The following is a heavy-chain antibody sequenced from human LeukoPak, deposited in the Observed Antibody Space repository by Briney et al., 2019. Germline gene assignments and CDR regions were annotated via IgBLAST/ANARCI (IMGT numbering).Heavy chain of an antibody. CDR3: ARGGFSRARKLDY. Sequence: PSETLSLTCAVYGGSFSGYYWSWIRQPPGKGLEWIGEINHGGSTNYNPSLKSRVTISVDTSKNQFSLKLSSVTAADTAVYYCARGGFSRARKLDYWGQGTLVTVSS. CDR2: INHGGST. J-gene: IGHJ4*02. V-gene: IGHV4-34*01. CDR1: GGSFSGYY.